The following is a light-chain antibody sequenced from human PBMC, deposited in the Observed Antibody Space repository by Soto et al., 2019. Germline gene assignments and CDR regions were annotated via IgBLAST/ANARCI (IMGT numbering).Light chain of an antibody. J-gene: IGLJ1*01. Sequence: QSVLTQPASVSGSPGQSITISCTGTSSDVGGYNYVSWYQQHPGKAPKLMLYDVSYRPSGVSNRFSGSKSGNTASLTISGLQADDEADYYCSSYTGSSTLVVFGTGTKLTVL. CDR3: SSYTGSSTLVV. CDR2: DVS. CDR1: SSDVGGYNY. V-gene: IGLV2-14*01.